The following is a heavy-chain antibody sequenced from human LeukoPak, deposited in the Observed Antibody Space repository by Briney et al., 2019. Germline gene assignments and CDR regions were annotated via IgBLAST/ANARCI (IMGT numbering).Heavy chain of an antibody. CDR3: ATDSSGSSDAFDI. CDR1: GGSISSSSYY. J-gene: IGHJ3*02. D-gene: IGHD3-22*01. Sequence: SETLSLTCTVSGGSISSSSYYWGWIRQPPGKGLEWIGNMFYSGSSYYNPSLKSRVTISVDTSKNQFSLKLSSVTAADTAVYYCATDSSGSSDAFDIWGQGTMVTVSS. V-gene: IGHV4-39*01. CDR2: MFYSGSS.